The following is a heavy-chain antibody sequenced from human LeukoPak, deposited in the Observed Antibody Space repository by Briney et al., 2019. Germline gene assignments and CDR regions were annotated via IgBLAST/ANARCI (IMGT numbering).Heavy chain of an antibody. CDR2: TYYSGNT. CDR3: ARQTGSGLFILP. D-gene: IGHD3/OR15-3a*01. Sequence: SSETLSLTCTVSGVSISSSNSYWGWLRQPPGKGMEWIGSTYYSGNTYYNASIKSQVSIATDTSKNQFSLRLTSETAADTAGYYCARQTGSGLFILPGGQGTLVTVSS. J-gene: IGHJ4*02. V-gene: IGHV4-39*01. CDR1: GVSISSSNSY.